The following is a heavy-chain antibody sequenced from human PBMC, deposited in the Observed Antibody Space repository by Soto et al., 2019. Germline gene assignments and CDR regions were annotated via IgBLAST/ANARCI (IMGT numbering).Heavy chain of an antibody. J-gene: IGHJ6*04. Sequence: PGGSLRLSCAASGFTFSSYVMHWVRQAPGKGLEWVAVIWYDGSDKYYADSVNGRFIISRDNSKNTLYLQMNSLRAEDTAVYYCARAGYCRGGSCYGMDVWGVGTTVTVSS. V-gene: IGHV3-33*01. D-gene: IGHD2-15*01. CDR3: ARAGYCRGGSCYGMDV. CDR1: GFTFSSYV. CDR2: IWYDGSDK.